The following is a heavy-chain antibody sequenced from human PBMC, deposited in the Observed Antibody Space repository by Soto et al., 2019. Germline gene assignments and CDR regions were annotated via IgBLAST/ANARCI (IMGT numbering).Heavy chain of an antibody. Sequence: EVQLLESGGGLVQPGGSLRLSCEASGFAFSTYAMTWVRHAPGKGLEWVATISSRGDSTFYADSVKGRFTISRDNSKNTLSLQMSSLRAEDSAVYFCAKPLIIAVPFPRFDSWGQGAVVTVSS. CDR1: GFAFSTYA. J-gene: IGHJ4*02. V-gene: IGHV3-23*01. CDR2: ISSRGDST. D-gene: IGHD2-15*01. CDR3: AKPLIIAVPFPRFDS.